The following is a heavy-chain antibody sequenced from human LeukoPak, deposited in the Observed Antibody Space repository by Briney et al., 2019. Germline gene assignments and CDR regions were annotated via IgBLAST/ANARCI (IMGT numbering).Heavy chain of an antibody. J-gene: IGHJ3*02. Sequence: ASVKVSCKASGYTLMSYGITWVRQAPGQGLEWMGWIGAYSATTNYAQKLQGRFTMTTDTSTSTAYMDLKSLRSDDTAVYYCARYSESFDIWGQGTMVTVSS. CDR2: IGAYSATT. V-gene: IGHV1-18*01. CDR3: ARYSESFDI. D-gene: IGHD2-21*01. CDR1: GYTLMSYG.